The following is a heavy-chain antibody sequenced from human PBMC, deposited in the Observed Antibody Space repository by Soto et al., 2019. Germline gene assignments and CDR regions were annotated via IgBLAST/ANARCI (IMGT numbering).Heavy chain of an antibody. D-gene: IGHD1-1*01. CDR2: ISGSGGTA. V-gene: IGHV3-23*01. Sequence: EVQLLESGGGSVQPGGSRRLPWLASGLTFTSYAMHGVPGPPGRGLEWVSSISGSGGTAYYADSVKGRFSISRDSLVNTLYLQVNSLRAEDTAVYYCAKGRGQNWNFDYWGQGTLVTVSP. CDR1: GLTFTSYA. CDR3: AKGRGQNWNFDY. J-gene: IGHJ4*02.